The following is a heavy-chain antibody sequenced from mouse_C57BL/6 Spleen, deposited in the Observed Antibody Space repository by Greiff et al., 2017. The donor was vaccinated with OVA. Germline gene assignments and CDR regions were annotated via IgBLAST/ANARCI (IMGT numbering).Heavy chain of an antibody. D-gene: IGHD3-3*01. Sequence: EVQVVESGGGLVQPGGSLKLSCAASGFTFSDYYMYWVRQTPEKRLEWVAYISNGGGSTYYPDTVKGRFTISRDNAKNTLYLQMSRLKSEDTAMYYCARLGDYGYFDVWGTGTTVTVSS. V-gene: IGHV5-12*01. CDR3: ARLGDYGYFDV. CDR2: ISNGGGST. J-gene: IGHJ1*03. CDR1: GFTFSDYY.